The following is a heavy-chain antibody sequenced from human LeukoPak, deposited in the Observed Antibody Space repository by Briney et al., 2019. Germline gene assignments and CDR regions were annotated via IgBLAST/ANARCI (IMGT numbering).Heavy chain of an antibody. CDR1: GYTFTSYY. Sequence: ASVKVSCKASGYTFTSYYMHWVRQAPGQGLDGMGISNRSGGSTSYAQKFQGRVTMTRDTSTSTVYMELSSLRSEDTAVYYCARDEGDGYNTGPFDYWGKGNLVTVSS. J-gene: IGHJ4*02. CDR2: SNRSGGST. D-gene: IGHD5-24*01. V-gene: IGHV1-46*01. CDR3: ARDEGDGYNTGPFDY.